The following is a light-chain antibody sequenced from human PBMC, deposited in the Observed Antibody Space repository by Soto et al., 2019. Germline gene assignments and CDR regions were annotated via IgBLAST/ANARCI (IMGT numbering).Light chain of an antibody. CDR1: GSDVGTYTY. CDR3: CSYAGSYTHV. J-gene: IGLJ1*01. Sequence: QSALTQPRSVSGSPGQSVTISCTGTGSDVGTYTYVSWYQQHPGKAPKLIIYDVIKRPSGVPDRFSGSKSGNTASLTISGLQAEDEADYYCCSYAGSYTHVFGTGTKV. V-gene: IGLV2-11*01. CDR2: DVI.